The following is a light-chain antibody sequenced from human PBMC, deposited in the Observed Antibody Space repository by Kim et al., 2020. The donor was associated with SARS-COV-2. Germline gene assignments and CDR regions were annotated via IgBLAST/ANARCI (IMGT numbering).Light chain of an antibody. CDR1: SSDVGGYNY. J-gene: IGLJ3*02. CDR3: SSYGRGNTWV. V-gene: IGLV2-14*04. Sequence: GQSITISCTGTSSDVGGYNYVSWYKQHPGKAPKLLIYVVTKRPSGVSDRFSGSKSDNTASLTISGLQAEDEAIYYCSSYGRGNTWVFGGGTQLTVL. CDR2: VVT.